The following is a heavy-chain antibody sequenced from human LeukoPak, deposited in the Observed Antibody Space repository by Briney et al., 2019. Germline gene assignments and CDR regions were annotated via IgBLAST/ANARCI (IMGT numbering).Heavy chain of an antibody. D-gene: IGHD6-13*01. CDR2: IYYSGST. CDR1: GGSISSYY. V-gene: IGHV4-59*01. Sequence: SETLSLTCTVSGGSISSYYWSWIRQPPGKGLEWIGYIYYSGSTNCNPSLKSRVTISVDTSKNQFSLKLSSVTAADTAVYYCAGTEGSSSWTSFDYWGQGTLVTVSS. CDR3: AGTEGSSSWTSFDY. J-gene: IGHJ4*02.